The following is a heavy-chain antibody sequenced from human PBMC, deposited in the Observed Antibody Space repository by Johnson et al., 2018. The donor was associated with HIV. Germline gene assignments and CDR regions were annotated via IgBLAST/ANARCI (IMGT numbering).Heavy chain of an antibody. Sequence: VQLVESGGGLVQPGGSLRLSCVASGFTFSNWPMHWVRQAPGRGLEYVSRVTNNGGSTYYVNAVKGRFTISRDNTKNTLYLQMNSLRAEDTAVYNCSGDAEGAFVSWGQGTMVTVSS. J-gene: IGHJ3*02. V-gene: IGHV3-64*04. CDR2: VTNNGGST. CDR1: GFTFSNWP. CDR3: SGDAEGAFVS.